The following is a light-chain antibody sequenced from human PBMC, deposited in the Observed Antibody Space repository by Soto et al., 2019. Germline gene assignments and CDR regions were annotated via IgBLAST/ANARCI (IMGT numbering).Light chain of an antibody. V-gene: IGKV1-27*01. Sequence: DIQMTQSPSSLSASIGDRVTISCRASQGISNDLAWYQQKPGKVPYLLIYAASTSHSGVPSRFSGSGSGTAVTLTISSLQPEDVAAYYYHKYNNSPPTFGQGTKVDIK. CDR1: QGISND. J-gene: IGKJ1*01. CDR2: AAS. CDR3: HKYNNSPPT.